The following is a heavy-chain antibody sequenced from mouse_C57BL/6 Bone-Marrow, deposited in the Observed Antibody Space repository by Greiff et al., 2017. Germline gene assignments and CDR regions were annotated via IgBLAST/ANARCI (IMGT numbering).Heavy chain of an antibody. D-gene: IGHD2-5*01. CDR1: GFNIKDDY. Sequence: LVESGAELVRPGASVKLSCTASGFNIKDDYMHWVKQRPEQGLEWIGWIDPENGDTEYAPKFQGKATITADKSSNTSYLQLSSLTSEDSAVYYCTSFYYSNYSDYWGQGTTVTVSS. CDR3: TSFYYSNYSDY. CDR2: IDPENGDT. J-gene: IGHJ2*01. V-gene: IGHV14-4*01.